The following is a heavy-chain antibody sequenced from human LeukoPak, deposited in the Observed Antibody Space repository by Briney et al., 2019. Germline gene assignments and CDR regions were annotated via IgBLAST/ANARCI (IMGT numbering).Heavy chain of an antibody. CDR3: AREPLDSSGWYEFDY. V-gene: IGHV3-30*04. CDR2: ISYDGSNK. D-gene: IGHD6-19*01. J-gene: IGHJ4*02. CDR1: GFTFSSYA. Sequence: GGSLRLSCAASGFTFSSYAMHWVRQAPGKGLEWVAVISYDGSNKYYADSVKGRFTISRDNSKNTLYLRMNSLRAEDTAVYYCAREPLDSSGWYEFDYWGQGTLVTVSS.